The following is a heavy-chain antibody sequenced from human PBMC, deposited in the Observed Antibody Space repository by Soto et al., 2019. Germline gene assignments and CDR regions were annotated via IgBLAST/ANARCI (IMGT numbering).Heavy chain of an antibody. CDR3: ARESMIVVVNDAFDI. D-gene: IGHD3-22*01. Sequence: GGSLRLSCAASGFTFSSYWMSWVRQAPGKGLEWVANIKQDGSEKYYVDSVKGRFTISRDNAKNSLYLQMNSLRAEDTAVYSCARESMIVVVNDAFDIWGQGTMVTVSS. CDR2: IKQDGSEK. CDR1: GFTFSSYW. V-gene: IGHV3-7*03. J-gene: IGHJ3*02.